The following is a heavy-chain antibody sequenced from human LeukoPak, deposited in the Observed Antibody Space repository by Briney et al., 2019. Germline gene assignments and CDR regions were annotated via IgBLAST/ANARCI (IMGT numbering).Heavy chain of an antibody. Sequence: SETLSLTCTVSSASISSYYWGWIPQSPGKGLEWIGYIQNTGGTNYNPSLKSRVSISKDTSKNQFSLQVSSVTAADTAVYYCAKHGSGWSFDYWGQGTLVTVSS. CDR2: IQNTGGT. V-gene: IGHV4-59*01. D-gene: IGHD6-19*01. J-gene: IGHJ4*02. CDR1: SASISSYY. CDR3: AKHGSGWSFDY.